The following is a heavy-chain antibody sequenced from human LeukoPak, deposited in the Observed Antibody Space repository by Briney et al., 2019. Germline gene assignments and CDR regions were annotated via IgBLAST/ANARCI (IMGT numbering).Heavy chain of an antibody. D-gene: IGHD2-15*01. Sequence: PGGSLRLSCAASGFTFSRYAMSWVRQAPGKGLEWVSVIYSGGSTFYADSVKGRFTISRDNSKITLYLQMNSLRAEDTAVYYCASDSYSPEYFQHWGQGTLVTVSS. V-gene: IGHV3-66*01. CDR1: GFTFSRYA. CDR2: IYSGGST. J-gene: IGHJ1*01. CDR3: ASDSYSPEYFQH.